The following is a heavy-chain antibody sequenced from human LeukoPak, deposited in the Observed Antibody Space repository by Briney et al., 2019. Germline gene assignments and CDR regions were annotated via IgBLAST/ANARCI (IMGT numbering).Heavy chain of an antibody. Sequence: PSETLSLTCSVSGYPISRGYYWGWVRQVPGKGLEWIRSLSHDDNSSYQHPSLKSRVTMSVDTSKNQFSLKLRSVTAADTAIYYCVRGEVGDFDNWGQGTLVIVSS. V-gene: IGHV4-38-2*02. J-gene: IGHJ4*02. CDR3: VRGEVGDFDN. CDR1: GYPISRGYY. D-gene: IGHD1-26*01. CDR2: LSHDDNS.